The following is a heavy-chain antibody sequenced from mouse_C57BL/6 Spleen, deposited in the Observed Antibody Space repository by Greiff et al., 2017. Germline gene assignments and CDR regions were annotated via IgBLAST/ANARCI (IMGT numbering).Heavy chain of an antibody. CDR1: GYAFSSSW. D-gene: IGHD1-1*01. CDR2: IYPGDGDT. J-gene: IGHJ2*01. Sequence: VQLQESGPELVKPGASVQISCKASGYAFSSSWMTWVKQRPGKGLEWIGRIYPGDGDTNYNGKFKGKATLTADKSSSTAYMQLSSLTSEDAAVYFCARPFDYYGSSPDFDYRGQGTTLTVYS. CDR3: ARPFDYYGSSPDFDY. V-gene: IGHV1-82*01.